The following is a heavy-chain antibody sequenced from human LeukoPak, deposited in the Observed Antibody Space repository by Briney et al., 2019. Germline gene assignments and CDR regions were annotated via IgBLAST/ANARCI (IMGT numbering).Heavy chain of an antibody. D-gene: IGHD3-22*01. CDR1: GFNFSRYA. J-gene: IGHJ4*02. V-gene: IGHV3-23*01. CDR2: ISGSGGST. CDR3: AKDRPVYYNDSRALGSFDY. Sequence: GSLRLSCAASGFNFSRYAMSWVRQAPGKGLEWVSAISGSGGSTYYADSVKGRFTISRDKSKNTLYLRMNSLRAEDTAVYYCAKDRPVYYNDSRALGSFDYWGQGTLVTVSS.